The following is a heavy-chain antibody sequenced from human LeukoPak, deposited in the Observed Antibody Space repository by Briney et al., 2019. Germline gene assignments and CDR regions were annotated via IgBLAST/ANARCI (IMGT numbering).Heavy chain of an antibody. CDR1: GFTFSDYY. CDR3: VRNVPYYDILTGAPDY. J-gene: IGHJ4*02. V-gene: IGHV3-11*01. D-gene: IGHD3-9*01. Sequence: GGSLRLSCAASGFTFSDYYMSWIRQAPGKGLEWVLYISSSGSTIYYADSVKGRFTISRDNAKNSLYLQMNSLRAEDTAVYYCVRNVPYYDILTGAPDYWGQGTLVTVSS. CDR2: ISSSGSTI.